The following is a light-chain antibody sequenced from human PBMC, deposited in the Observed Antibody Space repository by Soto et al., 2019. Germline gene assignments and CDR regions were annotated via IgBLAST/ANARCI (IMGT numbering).Light chain of an antibody. V-gene: IGKV3-20*01. CDR1: QSVSSSY. J-gene: IGKJ2*01. CDR2: GAS. CDR3: QQYGSSPTN. Sequence: EIVLTQTPGTLSLSPAERATLSCRTSQSVSSSYLAWYQQKPGQAPRLLIYGASSRATGIPDRFSGSGSGTDFTLTNSRLQPEDGAVYYGQQYGSSPTNVGQGTRLEIK.